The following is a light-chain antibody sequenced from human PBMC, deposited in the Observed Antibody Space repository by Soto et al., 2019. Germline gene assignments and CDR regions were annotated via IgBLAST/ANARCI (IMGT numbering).Light chain of an antibody. Sequence: QSVLTQPASVSGSPGQSITISCTGTSSDIGGYNYVSWYQQHPGKAPKLIIYDVADRPSGVSDRFSGSKSGNTASLTISGLQAEDEADYYCSSYTSSSHVVFGGGTKVTVL. CDR2: DVA. V-gene: IGLV2-14*03. CDR3: SSYTSSSHVV. CDR1: SSDIGGYNY. J-gene: IGLJ2*01.